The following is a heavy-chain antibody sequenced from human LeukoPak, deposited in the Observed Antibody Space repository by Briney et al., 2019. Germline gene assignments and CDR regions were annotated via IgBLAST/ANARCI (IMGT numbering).Heavy chain of an antibody. Sequence: GGSLRLSCAASGFTFINYGMYWVRQAPGKGLEWVATVWYDGNNKYYADSVRGRFTISRDNSKNMLYLHMNSLRVEDTAIYYCARDPDRSGFDFWGQGTLVTVSS. CDR3: ARDPDRSGFDF. V-gene: IGHV3-33*07. CDR2: VWYDGNNK. J-gene: IGHJ4*02. D-gene: IGHD1-14*01. CDR1: GFTFINYG.